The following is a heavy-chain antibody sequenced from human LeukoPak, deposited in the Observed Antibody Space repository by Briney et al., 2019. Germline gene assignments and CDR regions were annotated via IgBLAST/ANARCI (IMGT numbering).Heavy chain of an antibody. D-gene: IGHD3-22*01. CDR1: GFSFSSYA. J-gene: IGHJ4*02. CDR2: ISGSGDST. CDR3: AKKYDSSGSFFDC. Sequence: GSLRLSCAASGFSFSSYAMSWVRQAPGKGLEWVSAISGSGDSTYYGDSVKGRFTISRDSSKNTLYLQMNSLRAEDTAVYYCAKKYDSSGSFFDCWGQGTLVTVSS. V-gene: IGHV3-23*01.